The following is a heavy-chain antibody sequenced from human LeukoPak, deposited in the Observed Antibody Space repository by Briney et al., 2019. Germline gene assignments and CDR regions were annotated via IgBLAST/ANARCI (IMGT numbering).Heavy chain of an antibody. D-gene: IGHD3-3*01. V-gene: IGHV3-33*01. CDR2: IWYDGSNK. CDR1: GFTFSSYG. J-gene: IGHJ6*02. CDR3: ARDQVTIFGVVIIHPPYYYYGMDV. Sequence: GGSLRLPCAASGFTFSSYGMHWVRQAPGKGLEWVAVIWYDGSNKYYADSVKGRFTISRDNSKNTLYLQMNSLRAEDTAVYYCARDQVTIFGVVIIHPPYYYYGMDVWGQGTTVAVSS.